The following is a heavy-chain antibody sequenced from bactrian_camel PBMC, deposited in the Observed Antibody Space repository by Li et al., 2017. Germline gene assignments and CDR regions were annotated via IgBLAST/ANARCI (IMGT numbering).Heavy chain of an antibody. CDR1: GATDTIYF. Sequence: HVQLVESGGGSVQAGGSLTLSCAASGATDTIYFMAWFRQAPGKEREGFASISTDNGNTNYLDSVKGRFTISQDKAKNTVDLQMNSLKPEDTAMYYCAADSNCNWYYGRVYDYYGQGTQV. CDR2: ISTDNGNT. D-gene: IGHD6*01. J-gene: IGHJ4*01. CDR3: AADSNCNWYYGRVYDY. V-gene: IGHV3S53*01.